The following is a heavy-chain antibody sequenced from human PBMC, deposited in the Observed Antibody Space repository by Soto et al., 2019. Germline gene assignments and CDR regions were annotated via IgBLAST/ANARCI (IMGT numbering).Heavy chain of an antibody. Sequence: PSETLSLTCTVSGGSISSYCWSWIRQRPGKGLEWIGYIYYSGSTNYNPSLKSRVTISVDTSKNQFSLKLSSVTAAETAVYYCAKTSYSSSSGHWFGPWGQGTLVTVSS. CDR1: GGSISSYC. J-gene: IGHJ5*02. V-gene: IGHV4-59*01. CDR3: AKTSYSSSSGHWFGP. CDR2: IYYSGST. D-gene: IGHD6-6*01.